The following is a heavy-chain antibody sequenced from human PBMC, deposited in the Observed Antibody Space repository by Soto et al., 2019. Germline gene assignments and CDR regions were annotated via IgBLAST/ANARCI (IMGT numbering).Heavy chain of an antibody. D-gene: IGHD6-19*01. CDR2: IYYSGST. J-gene: IGHJ4*02. CDR3: ARGAPGWSSGWYVDD. Sequence: SETLSLTCTVSGGSISSGDYYWSWIRQPPGKGLEWIGYIYYSGSTYYNPSLKSRVTISVDTSKNQFSLKLSSETAADTAVYYCARGAPGWSSGWYVDDWGQGNLVTVSS. CDR1: GGSISSGDYY. V-gene: IGHV4-30-4*01.